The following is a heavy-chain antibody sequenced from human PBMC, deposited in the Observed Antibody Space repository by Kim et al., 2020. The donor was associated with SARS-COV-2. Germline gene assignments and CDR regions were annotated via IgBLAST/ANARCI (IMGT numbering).Heavy chain of an antibody. J-gene: IGHJ6*02. Sequence: SETLSLTCTVSGYSISSGYYWGWIRQPPGKGLEWIGSIYHSGSTYYNPSLKSRVTISVDTSKNQFSLKLSSVTAADTAVYYCAREEAGDYGPYYYYYYGMDVWGQGTTVTVSS. CDR2: IYHSGST. V-gene: IGHV4-38-2*02. CDR1: GYSISSGYY. D-gene: IGHD4-17*01. CDR3: AREEAGDYGPYYYYYYGMDV.